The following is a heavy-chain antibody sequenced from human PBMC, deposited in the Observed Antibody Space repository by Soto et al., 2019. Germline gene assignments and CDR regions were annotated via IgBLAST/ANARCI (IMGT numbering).Heavy chain of an antibody. CDR2: IIPMFGTL. V-gene: IGHV1-69*06. CDR1: GGTFSSYT. J-gene: IGHJ3*02. Sequence: QLHLVQSGAEVKKPGSSVKVSCKASGGTFSSYTINWVRQAPGQGLEWLGGIIPMFGTLYYAQQFQGRLTIAADSSTSTAYMELSTLRSDDTAVYYCARKVASSDDAFDIWGQGTMVTVSS. CDR3: ARKVASSDDAFDI. D-gene: IGHD6-6*01.